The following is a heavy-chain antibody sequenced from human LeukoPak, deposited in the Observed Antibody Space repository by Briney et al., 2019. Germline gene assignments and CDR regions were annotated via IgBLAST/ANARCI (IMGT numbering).Heavy chain of an antibody. CDR3: AREPSGTLDY. D-gene: IGHD1-26*01. V-gene: IGHV3-30*03. CDR2: ISYDGSNK. CDR1: GFTFSSYG. J-gene: IGHJ4*02. Sequence: GRSLRLSCAASGFTFSSYGMHWVRQAPGKGLEWVAVISYDGSNKYYADSVKGRFTISRDNSKNTLYLQMNSLRAEDTAVYYCAREPSGTLDYWGQGTLVTVSS.